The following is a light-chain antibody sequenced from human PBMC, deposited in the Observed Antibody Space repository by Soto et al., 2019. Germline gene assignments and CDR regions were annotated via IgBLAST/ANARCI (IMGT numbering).Light chain of an antibody. CDR3: QHYNNWIGT. Sequence: EIVMTQSPATLSVSRGERATLSCRANQAISSNLAWYQQKPGQAPRLLIYGASTRATDIPDRFSGSGSGTEFTLTISSLQSEDFAVYYCQHYNNWIGTFGGRTKVEIK. CDR1: QAISSN. CDR2: GAS. V-gene: IGKV3-15*01. J-gene: IGKJ4*01.